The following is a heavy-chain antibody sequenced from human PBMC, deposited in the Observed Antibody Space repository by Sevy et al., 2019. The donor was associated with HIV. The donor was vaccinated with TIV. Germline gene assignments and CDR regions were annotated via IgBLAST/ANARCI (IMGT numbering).Heavy chain of an antibody. CDR2: MTGSGSIT. V-gene: IGHV3-23*01. J-gene: IGHJ1*01. D-gene: IGHD2-21*02. Sequence: GGSLRLSCAASGFTFSSYAMTWVRQAPGKGLDWVSSMTGSGSITYYGDSVKGRFTISRDNSKITLYLQMNNLRVEDTALYYCAKDGLHSGDFEYFQDRGQGTLVTVSS. CDR1: GFTFSSYA. CDR3: AKDGLHSGDFEYFQD.